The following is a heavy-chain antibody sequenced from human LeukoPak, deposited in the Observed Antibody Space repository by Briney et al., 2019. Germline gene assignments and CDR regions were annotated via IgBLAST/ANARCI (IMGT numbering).Heavy chain of an antibody. Sequence: GGSLRLSCAASGFTFSNHGFHWVRQAPGKGLEWVALIWFDGSKKIYADSVKGRFTISRDDSKNTLFLQMNSLTDEDTALYYCARDWILDYWGQGTLVTVSS. CDR3: ARDWILDY. V-gene: IGHV3-33*01. D-gene: IGHD5-18*01. J-gene: IGHJ4*02. CDR1: GFTFSNHG. CDR2: IWFDGSKK.